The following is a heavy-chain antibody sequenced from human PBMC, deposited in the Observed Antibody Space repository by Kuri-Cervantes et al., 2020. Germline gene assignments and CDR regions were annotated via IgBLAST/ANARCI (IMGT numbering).Heavy chain of an antibody. J-gene: IGHJ6*02. CDR1: GFTFSSYG. CDR2: IWYDGSNK. D-gene: IGHD3-3*01. CDR3: AKDAKDGWSGYYPWQGTDYYYYGMDV. Sequence: GESLKISCAASGFTFSSYGMHWVRQAPGKGLEWVAVIWYDGSNKYYADSVKGRFTISRDNSKNTLYLQMNSLRAEDTAVYYCAKDAKDGWSGYYPWQGTDYYYYGMDVWGQGTTVTVSS. V-gene: IGHV3-30*02.